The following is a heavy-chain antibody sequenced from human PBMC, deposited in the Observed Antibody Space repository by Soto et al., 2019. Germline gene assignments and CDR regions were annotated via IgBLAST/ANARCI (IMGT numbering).Heavy chain of an antibody. D-gene: IGHD6-6*01. V-gene: IGHV3-30*18. CDR2: MSYDGRNQ. J-gene: IGHJ4*02. CDR3: AKGGWYTSSSRTDC. Sequence: QVQLVESGGGVVQPGTSLRLSCSASGFTLSGVDMHWVRQAPGKGLEWVAVMSYDGRNQYYADSVKGRFTVSRDSSKSTLYLQMSSLRNEDAAVYYSAKGGWYTSSSRTDCWGQGTLVTVSS. CDR1: GFTLSGVD.